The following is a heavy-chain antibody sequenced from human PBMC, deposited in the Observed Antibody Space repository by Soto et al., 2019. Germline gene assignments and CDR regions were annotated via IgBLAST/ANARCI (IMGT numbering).Heavy chain of an antibody. J-gene: IGHJ4*02. Sequence: QVQLVESGGGVVQPGRSLRLSCAASGFTFSSYGMHWVRQAPGKGLEWVAVIWYDGSNKYYADSVKGRFTISRDNSKNTLYLQMNSLRAEDTAVYYCTTNNDYYDSSGYYYWGQGTLVTVSS. V-gene: IGHV3-33*01. CDR3: TTNNDYYDSSGYYY. D-gene: IGHD3-22*01. CDR2: IWYDGSNK. CDR1: GFTFSSYG.